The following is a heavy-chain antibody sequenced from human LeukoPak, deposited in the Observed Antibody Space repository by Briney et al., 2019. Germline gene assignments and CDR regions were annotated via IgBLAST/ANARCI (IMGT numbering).Heavy chain of an antibody. CDR1: GGSFTSGSNF. J-gene: IGHJ4*02. Sequence: SETLPLTCTVSGGSFTSGSNFWNWIRQPPGKGLEWIGYIYYSGSTNYNPSLKSRVTISVDTSKNQFSLKLSSVTAADTAVYYCARAIYDSSVHFDYWGQGTLVTVSS. D-gene: IGHD3-22*01. CDR3: ARAIYDSSVHFDY. CDR2: IYYSGST. V-gene: IGHV4-61*01.